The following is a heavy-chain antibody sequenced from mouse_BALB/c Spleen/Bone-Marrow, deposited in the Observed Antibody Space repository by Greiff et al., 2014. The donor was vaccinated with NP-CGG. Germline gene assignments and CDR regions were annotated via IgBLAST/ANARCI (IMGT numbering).Heavy chain of an antibody. J-gene: IGHJ2*01. Sequence: QVQLQQSGADLVKPGASLKLSCTTSGYIFTTYWIHWGRQSPGQGLEWIARIYPGTGTTYYNEKLKGKSTLTADNSSSTEYMQLRSLKSEESAVYFCARGSVFDYWGQGTTLTVSS. CDR2: IYPGTGTT. CDR3: ARGSVFDY. CDR1: GYIFTTYW. V-gene: IGHV1S132*01.